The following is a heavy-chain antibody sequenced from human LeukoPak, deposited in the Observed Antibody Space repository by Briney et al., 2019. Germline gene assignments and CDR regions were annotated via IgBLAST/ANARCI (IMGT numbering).Heavy chain of an antibody. CDR2: IKSKTDGGTT. J-gene: IGHJ4*02. CDR1: GFTFSNAW. CDR3: TTEFYYDFWSGSQGNVAVAVTGGY. D-gene: IGHD3-3*01. V-gene: IGHV3-15*01. Sequence: GGSLRLSCAASGFTFSNAWMSWVRQAPGKGLEWVGRIKSKTDGGTTDYAAPVKGRFTISRDDSKNTLYLQMNSLKTEDTAVYYCTTEFYYDFWSGSQGNVAVAVTGGYWGQGTLVTVSS.